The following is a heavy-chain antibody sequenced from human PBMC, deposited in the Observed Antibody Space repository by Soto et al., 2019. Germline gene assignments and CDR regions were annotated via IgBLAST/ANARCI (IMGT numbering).Heavy chain of an antibody. Sequence: SETLSLTCTVSGGSVSSGSYYWSWIRQPPGKGLEWIGYIYYSGSTNYNPSLKSRVTISVDTSKNQFSLKLSSVTAADTAVYYCARDRSHYYDSSGYYYGLVYWGQGTLVTVS. D-gene: IGHD3-22*01. V-gene: IGHV4-61*01. CDR1: GGSVSSGSYY. J-gene: IGHJ4*02. CDR3: ARDRSHYYDSSGYYYGLVY. CDR2: IYYSGST.